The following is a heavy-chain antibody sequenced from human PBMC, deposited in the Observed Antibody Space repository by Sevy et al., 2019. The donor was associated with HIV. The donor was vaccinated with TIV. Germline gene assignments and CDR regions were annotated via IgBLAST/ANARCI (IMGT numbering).Heavy chain of an antibody. CDR1: GFTFSSYW. CDR2: IKQDGSEK. J-gene: IGHJ6*02. CDR3: AREKDTAMVCMDV. D-gene: IGHD5-18*01. Sequence: GGCLRLSCAASGFTFSSYWMSWVRQAPGKGLEWVANIKQDGSEKYYVDSVKGRFTISRDNAKNSLYLQMNSLRAEDTAVYYCAREKDTAMVCMDVWGQGTTVTVSS. V-gene: IGHV3-7*01.